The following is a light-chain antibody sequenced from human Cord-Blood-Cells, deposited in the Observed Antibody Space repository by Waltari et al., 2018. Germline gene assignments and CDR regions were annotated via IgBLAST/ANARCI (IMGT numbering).Light chain of an antibody. Sequence: DIQMTQSPSSLSASVGDRVTITSRASQSISSYLNWYQQKPVKAPKHLIYAASSLQSGVPSRFSGSGSGTDFTLTISSLQPEDFATYYCQQSYSTPWTFGPGTKVEIK. J-gene: IGKJ1*01. CDR2: AAS. V-gene: IGKV1-39*01. CDR3: QQSYSTPWT. CDR1: QSISSY.